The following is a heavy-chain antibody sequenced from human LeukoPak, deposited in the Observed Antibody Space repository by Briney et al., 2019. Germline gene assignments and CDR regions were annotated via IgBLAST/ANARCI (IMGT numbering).Heavy chain of an antibody. CDR2: IYYSGST. CDR3: ARDLRGVGTTNY. J-gene: IGHJ4*02. Sequence: SETLSLTCTVSGGSISSGGYYWSWIRQHPGKGLEWIGYIYYSGSTYYNPSLKSRVTISVDTSKNQFSLKLSSVTAADTAVYYCARDLRGVGTTNYWGQGTLVTVSS. V-gene: IGHV4-31*03. D-gene: IGHD1-26*01. CDR1: GGSISSGGYY.